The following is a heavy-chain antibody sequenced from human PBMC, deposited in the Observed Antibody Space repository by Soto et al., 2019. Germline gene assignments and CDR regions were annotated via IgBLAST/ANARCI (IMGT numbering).Heavy chain of an antibody. CDR1: VFTFISYW. CDR3: ARRYCSSTSCYFDP. CDR2: IKQDGSEK. J-gene: IGHJ5*02. D-gene: IGHD2-2*01. V-gene: IGHV3-7*03. Sequence: GWSLRLSCASSVFTFISYWMRWVRQAPGKGLEWVANIKQDGSEKYYVDSVKGRFTISRDNAKNSLYLQMNSLRAEDTAVYYCARRYCSSTSCYFDPWGQGTLVTVSS.